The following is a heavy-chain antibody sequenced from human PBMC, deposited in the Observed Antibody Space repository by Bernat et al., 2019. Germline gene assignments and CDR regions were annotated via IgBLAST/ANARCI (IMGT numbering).Heavy chain of an antibody. CDR1: GFTVSSNY. CDR2: IYGGGST. CDR3: SSSLERLDY. Sequence: EVQLVETGGGLIQPGESLRLSCAASGFTVSSNYMSWVRPAPGKGLAWVSAIYGGGSTYYADSVKGRFTISIDNSKSTLYLQMSRLGAEDTAVYYCSSSLERLDYWGQGTLVTVSS. D-gene: IGHD1-1*01. V-gene: IGHV3-53*02. J-gene: IGHJ4*02.